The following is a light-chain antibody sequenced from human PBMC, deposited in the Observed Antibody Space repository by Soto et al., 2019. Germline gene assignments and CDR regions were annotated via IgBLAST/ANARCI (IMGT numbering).Light chain of an antibody. J-gene: IGKJ2*01. Sequence: DIQMTQSPYSLSASVGDRVTITCRASQSISSYLNWYQQKPGKAPKLLIYAASSLQSGVPSRFSGSGSGTDFTLTISSLQPEDYAVYYCRQYDNWPQEHTFGQGTKVDIK. CDR1: QSISSY. CDR2: AAS. V-gene: IGKV1-39*01. CDR3: RQYDNWPQEHT.